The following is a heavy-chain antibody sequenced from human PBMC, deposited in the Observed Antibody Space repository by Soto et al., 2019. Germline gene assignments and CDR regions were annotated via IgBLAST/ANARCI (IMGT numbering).Heavy chain of an antibody. D-gene: IGHD4-17*01. V-gene: IGHV3-21*01. CDR3: ARAPRTTVTQLMDV. CDR2: ISSSSSYI. CDR1: GFTFSSYS. Sequence: GGSLRLSCAASGFTFSSYSMNWVRQAPGKGLEWVSSISSSSSYIYYADSVKGRFTISRDNAKNSLYLQMNSLRAEDTAVYYCARAPRTTVTQLMDVWGQGTTVTASS. J-gene: IGHJ6*02.